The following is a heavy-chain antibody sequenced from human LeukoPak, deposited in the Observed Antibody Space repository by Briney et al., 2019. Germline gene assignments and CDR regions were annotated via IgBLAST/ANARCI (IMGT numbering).Heavy chain of an antibody. V-gene: IGHV3-74*01. CDR2: INPNGITT. CDR1: GFIFRNYW. J-gene: IGHJ6*02. Sequence: GGSLRLSCAASGFIFRNYWMHWVRQAPGKGLVWVARINPNGITTTYTDSVKGRFTISRDNAKNTLYLQMNSLRVEDTAVYYCARETLYYGMDVWGQGTTVTVSS. CDR3: ARETLYYGMDV.